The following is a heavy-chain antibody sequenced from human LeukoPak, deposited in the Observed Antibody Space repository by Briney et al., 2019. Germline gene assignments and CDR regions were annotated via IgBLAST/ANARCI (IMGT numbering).Heavy chain of an antibody. CDR3: ARDQYYYDSSGPFDY. CDR1: GFTVSSNY. Sequence: GGSLRLSCAASGFTVSSNYMSWVRQAPGKGLEWVSVIYSCGSTYYADSVKGRFTISRDNAKNSLYLQMNSLRAEDTAVYYCARDQYYYDSSGPFDYWGQGTLVTVSS. CDR2: IYSCGST. V-gene: IGHV3-66*01. J-gene: IGHJ4*02. D-gene: IGHD3-22*01.